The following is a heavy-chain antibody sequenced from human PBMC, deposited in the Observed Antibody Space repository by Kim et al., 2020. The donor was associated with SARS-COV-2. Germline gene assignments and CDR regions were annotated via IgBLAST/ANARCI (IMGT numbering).Heavy chain of an antibody. V-gene: IGHV1-2*06. D-gene: IGHD3-10*01. Sequence: ASVKVSCKASGYTFTGYYMHWVRQAPGQGLEWMGRINPNSGGTNYAQKFQGRVTMTRDTSISTAYMELSRLRSDDTAVYYCAREQITMVRGVMFLGWFDPWGQGTLVTVSS. CDR1: GYTFTGYY. CDR2: INPNSGGT. J-gene: IGHJ5*02. CDR3: AREQITMVRGVMFLGWFDP.